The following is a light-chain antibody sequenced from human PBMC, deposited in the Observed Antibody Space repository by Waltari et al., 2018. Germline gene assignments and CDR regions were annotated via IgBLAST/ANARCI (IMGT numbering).Light chain of an antibody. CDR3: SSYTSSSTHWV. V-gene: IGLV2-14*01. CDR1: RSDVGGYNY. J-gene: IGLJ3*02. CDR2: EVS. Sequence: QSALTQPASVSGSPGQSITISCTGTRSDVGGYNYVSWYQQHPGKAPKLMIYEVSNRPSGVSNRVSGSKSGNTASLTISGLQAEDEADYYCSSYTSSSTHWVFGGGTKLTVL.